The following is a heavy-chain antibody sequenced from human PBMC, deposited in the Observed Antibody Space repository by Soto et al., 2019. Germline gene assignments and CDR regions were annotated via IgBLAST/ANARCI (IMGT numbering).Heavy chain of an antibody. CDR2: IKSKTDGGTR. J-gene: IGHJ6*02. CDR1: GFTFSNAW. CDR3: TRGSYQGNYYYYGMDV. D-gene: IGHD1-26*01. Sequence: EVQLVESGGGLVKPGGSLRLSCAASGFTFSNAWMSWVRQVPGKGLEWVGRIKSKTDGGTRDYAAPVKGRFTISREDSKKTLYLQMNSLKAEDIGVYYCTRGSYQGNYYYYGMDVWGQGTTVTVSS. V-gene: IGHV3-15*01.